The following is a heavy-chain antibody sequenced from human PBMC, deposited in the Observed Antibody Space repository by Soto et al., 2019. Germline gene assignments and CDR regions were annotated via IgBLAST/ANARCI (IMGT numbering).Heavy chain of an antibody. Sequence: EVQLVESGGGLVKPGGSLRLSCAASGFTFSSYSMNWVRQAPGKGLEWVSSISSSSSYIYYADSVKGRFTISRDNSKNTLFLQMSSLRAEDTAVYYCARDRRPSVYSGLDVWGQGTTVIVSS. CDR3: ARDRRPSVYSGLDV. J-gene: IGHJ6*02. CDR2: ISSSSSYI. D-gene: IGHD1-26*01. V-gene: IGHV3-21*04. CDR1: GFTFSSYS.